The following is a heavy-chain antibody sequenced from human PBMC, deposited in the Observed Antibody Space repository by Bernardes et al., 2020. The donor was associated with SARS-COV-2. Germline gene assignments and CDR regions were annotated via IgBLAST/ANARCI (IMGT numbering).Heavy chain of an antibody. CDR2: ISYSGDT. Sequence: TLSLTCTVSVGPISGVTYYWGCIRQPPGPGLEWLGSISYSGDTHFNPSLKSRLTISVDTSKNQFSLKLSPVTAADTAVYYCASPSIAVAGSFDYWGQGTPVTVSS. CDR3: ASPSIAVAGSFDY. CDR1: VGPISGVTYY. D-gene: IGHD6-19*01. V-gene: IGHV4-39*01. J-gene: IGHJ4*02.